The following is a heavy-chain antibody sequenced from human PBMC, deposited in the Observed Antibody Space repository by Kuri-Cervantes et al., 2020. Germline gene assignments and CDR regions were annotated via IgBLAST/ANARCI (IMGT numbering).Heavy chain of an antibody. CDR3: ARGSQYYDILTGYYRSWFDP. J-gene: IGHJ5*02. D-gene: IGHD3-9*01. CDR1: GGSISSSSYY. V-gene: IGHV4-39*07. Sequence: SETLSLTCTVSGGSISSSSYYWSWIRQPPGKGLEWIGEINHSGSTSYNPSLKSRVTISVDTSKNQFSLKLSSVTAADTAVYYCARGSQYYDILTGYYRSWFDPWGQGTLVTVSS. CDR2: INHSGST.